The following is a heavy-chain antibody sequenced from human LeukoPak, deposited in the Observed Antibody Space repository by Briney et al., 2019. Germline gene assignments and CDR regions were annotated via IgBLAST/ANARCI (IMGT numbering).Heavy chain of an antibody. J-gene: IGHJ4*02. CDR2: ISGSGGST. CDR3: AKVSGYCSGGSCFNY. D-gene: IGHD2-15*01. V-gene: IGHV3-23*01. CDR1: GFTFSSYA. Sequence: GGSLRLSCAASGFTFSSYAMSWVRQAPGKGLEWVSAISGSGGSTYYADSVKGRFTISRDNSKNTLYLQMNSLRAEDTAVYYCAKVSGYCSGGSCFNYWGQGTLVPVSS.